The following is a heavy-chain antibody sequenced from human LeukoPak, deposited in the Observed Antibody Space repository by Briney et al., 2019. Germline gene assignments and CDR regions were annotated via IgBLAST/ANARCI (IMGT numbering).Heavy chain of an antibody. CDR2: ISAYNGNT. Sequence: GASVKVSCKASGYTFTSYGISWVRQAPGQGLEWMGWISAYNGNTNYAQKLQGRVTMTTDSSTSTAYMELRSLRSDDTAVYYCARSYSSSWYGTYYFDYWGQGTLVTVFS. CDR1: GYTFTSYG. CDR3: ARSYSSSWYGTYYFDY. V-gene: IGHV1-18*04. D-gene: IGHD6-13*01. J-gene: IGHJ4*02.